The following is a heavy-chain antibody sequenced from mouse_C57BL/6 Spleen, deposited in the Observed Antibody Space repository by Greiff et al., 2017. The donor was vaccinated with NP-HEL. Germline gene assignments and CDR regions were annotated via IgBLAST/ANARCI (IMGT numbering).Heavy chain of an antibody. J-gene: IGHJ4*01. Sequence: EVQVVESGGGLVKPGGSLKLSCAASGFTFSSYTMSWVRPTPEKRLEWVATISGGGGNTYYPDSVKGRFTISSDNAKNTLYLQMSSLRSEDTALYYCARRRAYGYAMDYWGQGTSVTVSS. CDR3: ARRRAYGYAMDY. CDR1: GFTFSSYT. CDR2: ISGGGGNT. D-gene: IGHD1-1*02. V-gene: IGHV5-9*01.